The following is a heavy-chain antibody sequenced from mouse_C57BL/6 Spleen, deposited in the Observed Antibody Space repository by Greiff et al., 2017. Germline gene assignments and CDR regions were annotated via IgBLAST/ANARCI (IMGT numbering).Heavy chain of an antibody. V-gene: IGHV5-17*01. Sequence: DVMLVESGGGLVKPGGSLKLSCAASGFTFSDYGMHWVRQAPEKGLEWVAYISSGSSTIYYADTVKGRFTISRDNAKNTLFLQMTSLRSEDTAMYYCARFMVKDAMDYWGQGTSVTVSS. J-gene: IGHJ4*01. CDR2: ISSGSSTI. D-gene: IGHD2-2*01. CDR1: GFTFSDYG. CDR3: ARFMVKDAMDY.